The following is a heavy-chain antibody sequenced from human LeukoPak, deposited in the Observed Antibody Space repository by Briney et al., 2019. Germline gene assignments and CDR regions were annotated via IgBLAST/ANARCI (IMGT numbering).Heavy chain of an antibody. V-gene: IGHV1-69*13. D-gene: IGHD2-15*01. CDR2: IIPIFGTA. Sequence: ASVKVSCKASGGTFSSYAISWERQAPGQGLEWMGGIIPIFGTANYAQKFQGRVTITADESTSTAYMELSSLRSEDTAVYYCARGSCSGGSCLNWFDPWGQGTLVTVSS. CDR3: ARGSCSGGSCLNWFDP. CDR1: GGTFSSYA. J-gene: IGHJ5*02.